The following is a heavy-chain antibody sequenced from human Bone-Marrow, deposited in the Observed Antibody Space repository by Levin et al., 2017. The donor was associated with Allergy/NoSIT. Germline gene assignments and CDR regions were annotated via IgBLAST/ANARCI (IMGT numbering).Heavy chain of an antibody. Sequence: PGGSLRLSCAASGFTFSSYGMHWVRQAPGKGLEWVAVISYDGSNKYYADSVKGRFTISRDNSKNTLYLQMNSLRAEDTAVYYCAKLCREYQLLYGDDYWGQGTLVTVSS. CDR1: GFTFSSYG. J-gene: IGHJ4*02. CDR3: AKLCREYQLLYGDDY. CDR2: ISYDGSNK. V-gene: IGHV3-30*18. D-gene: IGHD2-2*02.